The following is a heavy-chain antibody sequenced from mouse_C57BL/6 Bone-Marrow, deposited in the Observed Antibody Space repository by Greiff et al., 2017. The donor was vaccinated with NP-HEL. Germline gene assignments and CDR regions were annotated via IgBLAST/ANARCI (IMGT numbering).Heavy chain of an antibody. D-gene: IGHD2-5*01. V-gene: IGHV14-4*01. CDR2: IDPENGDT. CDR3: TTTYYSKEFAY. J-gene: IGHJ3*01. CDR1: GFNIKDDY. Sequence: VQLQQSGAELVRPGASVKLSCTASGFNIKDDYMHWVKQRPEQGLEWIGWIDPENGDTEYASKFQGKATITADTSSNTAYLQLSSLTSEDTAVYYCTTTYYSKEFAYWGQGTLVTVSA.